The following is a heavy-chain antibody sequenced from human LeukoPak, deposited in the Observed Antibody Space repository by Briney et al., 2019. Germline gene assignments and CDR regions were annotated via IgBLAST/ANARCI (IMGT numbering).Heavy chain of an antibody. V-gene: IGHV3-15*01. CDR3: TADDLDFYYSIGQDY. CDR2: IKTKTDGGTT. D-gene: IGHD3-22*01. Sequence: GGSLRLSCAGSGFTFTNAWMNWVRQTPGKGLEWVGRIKTKTDGGTTDYAAPVKGRFTISRDDSKNTLYLQMNSLKTEDTAVYYCTADDLDFYYSIGQDYSGQGTLVTVSS. J-gene: IGHJ4*02. CDR1: GFTFTNAW.